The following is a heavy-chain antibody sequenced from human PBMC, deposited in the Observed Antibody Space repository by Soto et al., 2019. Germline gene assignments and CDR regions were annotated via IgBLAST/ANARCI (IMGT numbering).Heavy chain of an antibody. CDR2: INAGNGDT. Sequence: GASVKVSCKASGYTFTSYAMHWVRQAPGQRLEWMGWINAGNGDTKYAQNFQGRVTITRDTSASTAYMELSDLRSEDTAVYYCAPCFIVATGTLKWFEPWGQGTLVTVSS. CDR1: GYTFTSYA. CDR3: APCFIVATGTLKWFEP. V-gene: IGHV1-3*01. D-gene: IGHD6-13*01. J-gene: IGHJ5*02.